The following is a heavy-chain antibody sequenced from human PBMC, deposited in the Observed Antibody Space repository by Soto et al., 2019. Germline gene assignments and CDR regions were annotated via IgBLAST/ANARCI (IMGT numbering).Heavy chain of an antibody. D-gene: IGHD4-4*01. CDR2: INHSGST. Sequence: LSETLSLTCAVYGGSFSGYYWSWIRQPPGKGLEWIGEINHSGSTNYNPSLKSRVTISVDTSKNQFSLKLSSVTAADTAVYYCARAAPADGGNYDYWGQGTLVTVSS. J-gene: IGHJ4*02. CDR3: ARAAPADGGNYDY. CDR1: GGSFSGYY. V-gene: IGHV4-34*01.